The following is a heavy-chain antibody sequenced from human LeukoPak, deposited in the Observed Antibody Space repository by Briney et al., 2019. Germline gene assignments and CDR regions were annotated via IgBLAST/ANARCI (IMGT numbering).Heavy chain of an antibody. D-gene: IGHD2-21*02. CDR3: AKYKVVTAHPNQFDY. CDR2: ISGSGGST. CDR1: GFTFSSYA. Sequence: GGSLRLSCAASGFTFSSYAMSWVRQAPGKGLEWVSAISGSGGSTYYADSVKGRFTISRDNSKNTLHLQMNSLRAEDTAVYYCAKYKVVTAHPNQFDYWGQGTLVTVSS. J-gene: IGHJ4*02. V-gene: IGHV3-23*01.